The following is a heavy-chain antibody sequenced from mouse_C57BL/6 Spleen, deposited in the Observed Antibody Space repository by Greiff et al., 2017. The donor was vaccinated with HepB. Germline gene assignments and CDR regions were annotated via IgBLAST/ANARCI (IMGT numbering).Heavy chain of an antibody. D-gene: IGHD1-1*01. J-gene: IGHJ2*01. V-gene: IGHV1-50*01. CDR2: IDPSDSYT. CDR1: GYTFTSYW. Sequence: QVQLQQPGAELVKPGASVKLSCKASGYTFTSYWMQWVKQRPGQGLEWIGEIDPSDSYTNYNQKFKGKATLTVDTSSSTAYMQLSSLTSEDSAVYYCARGREVATDYWGQGTTLTVSS. CDR3: ARGREVATDY.